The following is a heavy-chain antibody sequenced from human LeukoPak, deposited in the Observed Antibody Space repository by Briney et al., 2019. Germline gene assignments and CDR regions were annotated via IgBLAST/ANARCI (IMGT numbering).Heavy chain of an antibody. CDR3: ARDRYSGSNYFDY. CDR2: IYTSGST. D-gene: IGHD5-12*01. J-gene: IGHJ4*02. V-gene: IGHV4-4*07. Sequence: SETLSLTCTVSGGSISSYYWSWIRQPPGKGLERIGRIYTSGSTNYNPSLKSRVTMSVDTSKNQFSLKLSSVTAADTAVYYCARDRYSGSNYFDYWGQGTLVTVSS. CDR1: GGSISSYY.